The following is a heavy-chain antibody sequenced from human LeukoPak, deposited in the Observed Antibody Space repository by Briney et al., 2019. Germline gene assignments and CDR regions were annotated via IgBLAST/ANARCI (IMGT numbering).Heavy chain of an antibody. CDR2: IRYDGSNK. J-gene: IGHJ4*02. CDR1: GFTFSSYG. CDR3: AKVQYGGYLVPPDY. D-gene: IGHD5-12*01. Sequence: PGVSLRLSCAASGFTFSSYGMHWVRQDPGKGLEWVAFIRYDGSNKYYADSVKGRFTISRDNSKNTLYLQMNSLRAEDTAVYYCAKVQYGGYLVPPDYWGQGTLVTVSS. V-gene: IGHV3-30*02.